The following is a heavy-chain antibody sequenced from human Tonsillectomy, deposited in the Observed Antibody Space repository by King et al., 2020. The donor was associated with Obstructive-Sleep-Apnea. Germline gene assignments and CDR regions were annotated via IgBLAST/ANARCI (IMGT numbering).Heavy chain of an antibody. Sequence: QLQESGPGLVKPSETLSLTCTVSGYSISSGYYWGWIRQPPGKGLEWIGSIYHSGSTYYNPSLKSRVTISVDTSKNQFSLKLSSVTAADTAVYYCAREDLSSGYSSSWSNWFDPWGQGTLVTVSS. J-gene: IGHJ5*02. D-gene: IGHD6-13*01. CDR1: GYSISSGYY. CDR3: AREDLSSGYSSSWSNWFDP. CDR2: IYHSGST. V-gene: IGHV4-38-2*02.